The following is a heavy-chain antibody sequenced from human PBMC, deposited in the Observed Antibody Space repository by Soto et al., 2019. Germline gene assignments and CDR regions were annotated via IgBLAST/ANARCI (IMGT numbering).Heavy chain of an antibody. Sequence: SETLSLTCTVSGGSISSYYWSWIRQPPGKRLEWIGYIYYSGSTNYNPSLKSRVTISVDTSKNQFSLKLSSVTAADTAVYYCARGVNVVVPAAYYFDYWGQGTLVTVSS. J-gene: IGHJ4*02. CDR3: ARGVNVVVPAAYYFDY. CDR2: IYYSGST. V-gene: IGHV4-59*01. D-gene: IGHD2-2*01. CDR1: GGSISSYY.